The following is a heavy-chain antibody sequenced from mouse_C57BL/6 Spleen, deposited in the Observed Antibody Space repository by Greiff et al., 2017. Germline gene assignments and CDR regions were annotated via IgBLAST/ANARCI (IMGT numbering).Heavy chain of an antibody. Sequence: QVQLQQPGAELVRPGSSVKLSCKASGYTFTSYWMHWVKQRPIQGLEWIGNIDPSDSETPYNQKFKDKATLTVDKSSSTAYMQLSSLTSEDSAVYYCAMKFITTEGYFDVWGTGTTVTVSS. D-gene: IGHD1-1*01. V-gene: IGHV1-52*01. CDR3: AMKFITTEGYFDV. J-gene: IGHJ1*03. CDR2: IDPSDSET. CDR1: GYTFTSYW.